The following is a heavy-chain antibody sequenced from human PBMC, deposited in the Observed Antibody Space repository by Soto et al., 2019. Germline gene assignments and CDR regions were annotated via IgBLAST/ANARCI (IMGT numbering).Heavy chain of an antibody. D-gene: IGHD3-3*01. CDR2: INHSGST. CDR3: ASRRYYDFWSGYYSTLYSFDY. V-gene: IGHV4-34*01. Sequence: QVQLQQWGAGLLKPSETLSLTCAVYGGSFSGYYWSWIRQPPGKGLEWIGEINHSGSTNYNPSLRCRVSISVDSSKIQFSVTLSSFTAGGTVVYYCASRRYYDFWSGYYSTLYSFDYWGQGTLVTVSS. CDR1: GGSFSGYY. J-gene: IGHJ4*02.